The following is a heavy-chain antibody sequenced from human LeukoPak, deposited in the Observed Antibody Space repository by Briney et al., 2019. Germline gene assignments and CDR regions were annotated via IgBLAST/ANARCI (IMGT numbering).Heavy chain of an antibody. CDR3: ARERYQLLLGYDAFDI. D-gene: IGHD2-2*01. CDR1: GFIFSSYG. CDR2: KKQDGSEK. Sequence: TGGSLRLSCAASGFIFSSYGMHWVRQAPGKGLECVANKKQDGSEKYYVDSVKGRFTISRDNAKNSLYLQMNSLRAEDTAVYYCARERYQLLLGYDAFDIWGQGTMVTVSS. J-gene: IGHJ3*02. V-gene: IGHV3-7*04.